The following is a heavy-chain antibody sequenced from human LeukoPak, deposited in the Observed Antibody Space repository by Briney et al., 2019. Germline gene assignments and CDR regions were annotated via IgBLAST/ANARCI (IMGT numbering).Heavy chain of an antibody. J-gene: IGHJ4*02. CDR1: GYSFTSYW. D-gene: IGHD2-8*02. Sequence: GEPLKISCKGSGYSFTSYWIGWVRQMPGKGLEWMGIIYPGDSDTRYSPSFQGQVTISADNSISTAYLQWSSLKASDTAMYYCARQLAVSSINSDYWGQGTLVTVSS. V-gene: IGHV5-51*01. CDR3: ARQLAVSSINSDY. CDR2: IYPGDSDT.